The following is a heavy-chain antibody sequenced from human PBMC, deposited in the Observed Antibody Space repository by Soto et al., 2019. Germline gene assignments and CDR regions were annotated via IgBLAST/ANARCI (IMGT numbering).Heavy chain of an antibody. CDR1: GGSFSGYI. J-gene: IGHJ4*02. CDR3: TRGLFSGSSYSGSWYYFDS. D-gene: IGHD1-26*01. Sequence: SETLSHTCAVSGGSFSGYIWTWIRQTPGKGLQWIGQINHSGSSIYNPSLKNRVTISTMSNNKFSLELSSVTAADTAVYYCTRGLFSGSSYSGSWYYFDSWGQGTMVT. CDR2: INHSGSS. V-gene: IGHV4-34*01.